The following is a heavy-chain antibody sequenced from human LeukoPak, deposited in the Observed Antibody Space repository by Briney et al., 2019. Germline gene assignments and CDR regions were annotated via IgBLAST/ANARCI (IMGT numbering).Heavy chain of an antibody. CDR2: INHSGST. Sequence: SETLSLTCAVYGGSFSGYYWSWIRQPPGKGLEWIGEINHSGSTNYNPSLKSRVTISVDTSKNQFSLKLSSVTAADTAVYYCARVRDFVRCFDYWGQGTLVTVSS. D-gene: IGHD3-10*01. V-gene: IGHV4-34*01. CDR3: ARVRDFVRCFDY. CDR1: GGSFSGYY. J-gene: IGHJ4*02.